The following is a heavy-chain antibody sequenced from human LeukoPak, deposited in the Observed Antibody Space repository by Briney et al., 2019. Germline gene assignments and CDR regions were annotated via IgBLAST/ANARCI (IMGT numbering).Heavy chain of an antibody. J-gene: IGHJ5*02. CDR1: GFTFSDYY. CDR2: ISSGGSTI. V-gene: IGHV3-11*04. CDR3: ARVYYASWSGQPLSQHWLDP. D-gene: IGHD3-3*01. Sequence: GGSLRLSCAASGFTFSDYYMSWIRQAPGKGLEWVSYISSGGSTIYYADSVKGRFTISRDNAKNSLYLQMNSLRAEDTAVYYCARVYYASWSGQPLSQHWLDPWGQGTLVTVSS.